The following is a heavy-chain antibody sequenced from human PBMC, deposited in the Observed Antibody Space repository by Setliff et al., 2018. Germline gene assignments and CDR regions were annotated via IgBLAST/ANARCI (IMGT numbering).Heavy chain of an antibody. CDR1: GYTFNSYG. Sequence: GASVKVSCKASGYTFNSYGITWVRQAPGQGLEWMGWISCYDGNTRYARKIQGRATMTTDTSTTTVYMELSSLRYEDTAVYYCASAEVVVAPWGQGTLVTV. D-gene: IGHD2-15*01. CDR3: ASAEVVVAP. V-gene: IGHV1-18*01. CDR2: ISCYDGNT. J-gene: IGHJ4*02.